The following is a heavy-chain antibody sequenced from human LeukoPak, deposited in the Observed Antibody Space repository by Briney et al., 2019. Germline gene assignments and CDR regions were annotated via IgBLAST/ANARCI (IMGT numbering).Heavy chain of an antibody. CDR1: GLTFSSYW. D-gene: IGHD2-15*01. CDR2: INTDGSSR. Sequence: GGSLRLSCAASGLTFSSYWMHWVRQAPGKGLVWVSHINTDGSSRSHADSVKGRFTISRDNAKNTLYLQMNSLRAEDTAVYYCARDRGYCSGGSCYLNWFDPWGQGTLVTVSS. V-gene: IGHV3-74*01. CDR3: ARDRGYCSGGSCYLNWFDP. J-gene: IGHJ5*02.